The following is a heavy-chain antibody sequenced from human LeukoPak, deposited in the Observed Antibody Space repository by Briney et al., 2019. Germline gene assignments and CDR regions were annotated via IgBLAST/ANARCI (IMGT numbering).Heavy chain of an antibody. D-gene: IGHD3-16*01. CDR3: ARDRMITFGGEGYFDY. Sequence: ASVKVSCKASGGTFSSYAVSWVRQAPGQGLEWMGGIIPIFGTANYAQKFQGRVTITADESTSTAYMELSSLRSEDTAVYYCARDRMITFGGEGYFDYWGQGTLVIVSS. CDR1: GGTFSSYA. J-gene: IGHJ4*02. V-gene: IGHV1-69*13. CDR2: IIPIFGTA.